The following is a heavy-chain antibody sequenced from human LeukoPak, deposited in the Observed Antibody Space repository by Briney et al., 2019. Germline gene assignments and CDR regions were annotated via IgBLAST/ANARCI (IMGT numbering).Heavy chain of an antibody. CDR2: ISADTGNT. CDR1: GYPFTSYG. CDR3: ARESRETGSTSDFDY. J-gene: IGHJ4*02. V-gene: IGHV1-18*01. D-gene: IGHD1-7*01. Sequence: ASVKVSCKASGYPFTSYGFSWVRQAPGQGLEWMGWISADTGNTNFAQMFQCRLTMTTDTSTSTSHMELRSLTSDDTAVYYCARESRETGSTSDFDYWGQGTLVTVSS.